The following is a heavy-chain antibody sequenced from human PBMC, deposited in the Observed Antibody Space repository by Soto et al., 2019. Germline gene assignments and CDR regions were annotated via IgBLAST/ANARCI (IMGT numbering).Heavy chain of an antibody. J-gene: IGHJ6*02. D-gene: IGHD2-2*01. Sequence: SSETLSLTCTVSGGSISSYYWSWIRQPPWKGLEWIGYIYSSGSTNYSPSLKSRVTISVDTSKNQFSLKLSSVTAADTAVYYCARRGTAAAYYYYGMDVWGQGTTVTVSS. CDR2: IYSSGST. V-gene: IGHV4-59*01. CDR3: ARRGTAAAYYYYGMDV. CDR1: GGSISSYY.